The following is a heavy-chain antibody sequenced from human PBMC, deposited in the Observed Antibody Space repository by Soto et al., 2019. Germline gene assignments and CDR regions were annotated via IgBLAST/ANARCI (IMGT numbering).Heavy chain of an antibody. D-gene: IGHD6-13*01. CDR1: GFTFRSFT. CDR3: TRDASRDSSARGWFDP. V-gene: IGHV3-21*01. J-gene: IGHJ5*02. Sequence: GGSLRLSCAASGFTFRSFTMNWVRQAPGKGLEWVSTISSNSAYIYYTDALRGRFTISRDNAKNSLHLQMNSLRAEDTAVYYCTRDASRDSSARGWFDPWGPGTPVTVSS. CDR2: ISSNSAYI.